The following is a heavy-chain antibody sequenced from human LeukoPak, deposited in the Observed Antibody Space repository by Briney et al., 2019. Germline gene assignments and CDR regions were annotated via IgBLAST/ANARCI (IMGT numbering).Heavy chain of an antibody. D-gene: IGHD3-10*01. CDR2: IYYSGGT. CDR1: GGSVTSYY. Sequence: SETLSLTCTVSGGSVTSYYCNWVRQPPGRGLEWIGYIYYSGGTNYNPSLESRVTISVDTSKNQFSLKLSSVTAADTAVYYCATGNFGEPLPFGYWGQGTLVTVSS. CDR3: ATGNFGEPLPFGY. V-gene: IGHV4-59*02. J-gene: IGHJ4*02.